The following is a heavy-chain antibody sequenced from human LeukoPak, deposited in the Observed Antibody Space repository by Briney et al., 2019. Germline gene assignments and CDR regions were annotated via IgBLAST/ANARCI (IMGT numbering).Heavy chain of an antibody. CDR2: IYPGDSDA. V-gene: IGHV5-51*01. D-gene: IGHD5-18*01. CDR1: VYSFTSYL. Sequence: KPGESLKISCKGSVYSFTSYLIGWVRQIPGKGLEWMGIIYPGDSDARYSPSFQGQVTTSADKSIITAYLQWSSLKASDTAMYYCARRGYSHGPGDYWGQGTLVTVSS. J-gene: IGHJ4*02. CDR3: ARRGYSHGPGDY.